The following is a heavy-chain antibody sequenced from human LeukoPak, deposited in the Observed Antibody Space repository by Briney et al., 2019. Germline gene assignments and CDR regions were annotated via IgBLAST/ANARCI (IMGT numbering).Heavy chain of an antibody. CDR2: IDCSGSA. Sequence: SETLSLTCTVSGGSISSYYWSWIRQPPGKGLEWIGYIDCSGSANYNPSLKSRVAISVDTSKNQFSLKLSSVTAADTAIYYCARGISPYYYDSSGYPFQHWGQGTLLTVSS. CDR3: ARGISPYYYDSSGYPFQH. V-gene: IGHV4-59*01. D-gene: IGHD3-22*01. CDR1: GGSISSYY. J-gene: IGHJ1*01.